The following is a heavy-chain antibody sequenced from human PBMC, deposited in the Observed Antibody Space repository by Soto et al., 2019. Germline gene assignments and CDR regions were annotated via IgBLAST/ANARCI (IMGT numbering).Heavy chain of an antibody. CDR1: GFPFSTYP. D-gene: IGHD2-21*01. Sequence: GGTLRLSCAASGFPFSTYPMNWVRQAPGRGLEWVSGISGTGISTFYADSVKGRFTISRDNSNNTVFLQTHSLRVEDTAKYYCVKFRLTPAANYYSAMDVWGQAPTVTVSS. CDR2: ISGTGIST. V-gene: IGHV3-23*01. CDR3: VKFRLTPAANYYSAMDV. J-gene: IGHJ6*02.